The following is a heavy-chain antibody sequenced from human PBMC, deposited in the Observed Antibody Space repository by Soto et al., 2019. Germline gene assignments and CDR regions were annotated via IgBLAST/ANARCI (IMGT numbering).Heavy chain of an antibody. CDR2: ISSSSSTI. J-gene: IGHJ6*02. V-gene: IGHV3-48*02. Sequence: PGGSLRLSCAASGFTFSSYSMNWVRQAPGKGLEWVSYISSSSSTIYYADSVKGRFTISRDNAKNSLYLQMNSLRDEDTAVYYCARARPGTASYYYYGMDVWGQGTTVTVSS. CDR3: ARARPGTASYYYYGMDV. CDR1: GFTFSSYS.